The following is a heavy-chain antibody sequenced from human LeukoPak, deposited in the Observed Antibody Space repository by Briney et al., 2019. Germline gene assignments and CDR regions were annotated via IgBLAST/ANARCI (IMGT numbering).Heavy chain of an antibody. V-gene: IGHV4-39*07. CDR2: FYYSGST. Sequence: SETLSLTCAVSGGSITSSSYYWGWIRQPPGKGLEWIGTFYYSGSTYFNPSLKSRVTISEVTSKNQLSLKLSSVTAADTAVYYCASGGQNIGGFWSGYYPFDYWGQGVLVTVSS. J-gene: IGHJ4*02. D-gene: IGHD3-3*01. CDR1: GGSITSSSYY. CDR3: ASGGQNIGGFWSGYYPFDY.